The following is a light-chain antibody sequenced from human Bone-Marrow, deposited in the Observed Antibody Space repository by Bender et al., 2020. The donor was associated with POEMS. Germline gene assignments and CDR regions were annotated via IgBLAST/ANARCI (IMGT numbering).Light chain of an antibody. V-gene: IGLV1-51*01. CDR1: SSNIGNNR. CDR3: GTWDGSLRGAV. Sequence: QSVLTKPPSVSAAPGQRVPISCSGSSSNIGNNRVSWYQQLPGTAPNLLIYDDDQRPSGIPARCSGSKSGASATLDITGLQTGDEADYYCGTWDGSLRGAVFGGGTQLTVL. CDR2: DDD. J-gene: IGLJ7*01.